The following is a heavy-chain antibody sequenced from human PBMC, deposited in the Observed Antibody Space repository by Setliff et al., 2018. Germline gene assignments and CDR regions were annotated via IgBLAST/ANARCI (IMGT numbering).Heavy chain of an antibody. D-gene: IGHD3-10*01. V-gene: IGHV3-7*03. CDR3: AKFSGSGSSAY. J-gene: IGHJ4*02. Sequence: GSLRLSCAASGFTFSSYWMSWVRQAPGKGLEWVANIKQDGSEKYYVDSVKGRFTISRDISKNTLYLQMNSLRAEDTAVYYCAKFSGSGSSAYWGQGTLVTVSS. CDR1: GFTFSSYW. CDR2: IKQDGSEK.